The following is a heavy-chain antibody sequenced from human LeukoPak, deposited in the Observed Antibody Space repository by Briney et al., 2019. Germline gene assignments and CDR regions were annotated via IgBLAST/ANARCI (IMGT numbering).Heavy chain of an antibody. CDR1: GFTFSTYT. CDR3: ARDRDGLGY. V-gene: IGHV3-23*01. D-gene: IGHD3-10*01. CDR2: ISGSGGNT. Sequence: PGGSLRLSCAASGFTFSTYTMSWVRQAPGKGLEWVSAISGSGGNTYYADSVKGRFTISRDNSKNTLYLQMDSLRADDTAVYYCARDRDGLGYWGQGTLVTVSS. J-gene: IGHJ4*02.